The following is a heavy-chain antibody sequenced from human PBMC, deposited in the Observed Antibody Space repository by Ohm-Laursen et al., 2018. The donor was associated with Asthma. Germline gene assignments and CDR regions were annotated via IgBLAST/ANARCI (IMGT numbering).Heavy chain of an antibody. V-gene: IGHV1-18*01. CDR3: ARRYYDILTGYFVGWFDP. D-gene: IGHD3-9*01. CDR2: ISAYNGNT. J-gene: IGHJ5*02. CDR1: GYTFTSYG. Sequence: SVKVSCKASGYTFTSYGISWVRQAPGQGLEWMGWISAYNGNTNYAQKLQGRVTMTTDTSTSTAYMELRSLRSDDTAVYYCARRYYDILTGYFVGWFDPWGQGTLVTVSS.